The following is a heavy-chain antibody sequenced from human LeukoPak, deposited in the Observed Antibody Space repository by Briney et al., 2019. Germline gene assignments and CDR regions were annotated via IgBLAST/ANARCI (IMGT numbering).Heavy chain of an antibody. V-gene: IGHV4-39*07. J-gene: IGHJ4*02. CDR3: ARSYGDYVGTFDY. D-gene: IGHD4-17*01. CDR1: GGSISSSSYY. Sequence: SETLSLTCTVSGGSISSSSYYWGWIRQPPGQGLEWIGSIYYSGSTYYNPSLKSRVTISVDRSKNQFSLKLSSVTAADTAVYYCARSYGDYVGTFDYWGQGTLVTVSS. CDR2: IYYSGST.